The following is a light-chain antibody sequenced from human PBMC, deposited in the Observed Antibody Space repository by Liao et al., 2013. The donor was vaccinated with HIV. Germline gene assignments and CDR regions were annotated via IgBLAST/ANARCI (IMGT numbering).Light chain of an antibody. Sequence: SYELTQPPSVSVSPGQTASITCSGDQLGNKNICWYQQKPGQSPVLVIYEDDKRPSGIPERFSGSNSGNTATLTINGTQAMDEADYYCQAWDSSTGDVLFGGGTKLTVL. CDR2: EDD. CDR1: QLGNKN. J-gene: IGLJ2*01. V-gene: IGLV3-1*01. CDR3: QAWDSSTGDVL.